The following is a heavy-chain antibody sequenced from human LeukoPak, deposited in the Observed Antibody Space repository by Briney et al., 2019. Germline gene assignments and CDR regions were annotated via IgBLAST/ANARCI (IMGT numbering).Heavy chain of an antibody. J-gene: IGHJ3*02. V-gene: IGHV4-31*03. D-gene: IGHD3-22*01. CDR2: IYHTGST. Sequence: PSETLSLTCTVSGGSISSGTYYCSWIRQPPGKALEWIGYIYHTGSTYYNPSLKSRVTISVDTSKNQFSLKLSSVTAADTAVYYCARDSYYYDSSGYSLDAFDIWGQGTMVTVSS. CDR1: GGSISSGTYY. CDR3: ARDSYYYDSSGYSLDAFDI.